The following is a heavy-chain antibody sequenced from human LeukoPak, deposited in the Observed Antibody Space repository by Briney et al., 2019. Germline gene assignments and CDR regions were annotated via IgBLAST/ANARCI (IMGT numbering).Heavy chain of an antibody. V-gene: IGHV3-30*04. CDR2: ISYDGSNK. D-gene: IGHD5-18*01. CDR3: ERGHGYGY. Sequence: GRSLRLSCAASGFTFSSYAMHWVRQAPGKGLEWVAIISYDGSNKYYADSVKGRFTISRDNAKNTLYLQMNSLRAEDTAVYYCERGHGYGYWGQGTLVTVSS. J-gene: IGHJ4*02. CDR1: GFTFSSYA.